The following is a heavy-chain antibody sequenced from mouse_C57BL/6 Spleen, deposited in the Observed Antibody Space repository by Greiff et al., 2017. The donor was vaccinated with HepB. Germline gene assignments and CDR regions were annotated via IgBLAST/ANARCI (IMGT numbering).Heavy chain of an antibody. CDR2: ISYSGST. CDR1: GYSITSDY. CDR3: ARSSSITTVEYYFDY. J-gene: IGHJ2*01. Sequence: DVQLVESGPGLAKPSQTLSLTCSVTGYSITSDYWNWIRKFPGNKLEYMGYISYSGSTYYNPSLKSRISITRDTSKNQYYLQLNSVTTEDTATYYCARSSSITTVEYYFDYWGQGTTLTVSS. D-gene: IGHD1-1*01. V-gene: IGHV3-8*01.